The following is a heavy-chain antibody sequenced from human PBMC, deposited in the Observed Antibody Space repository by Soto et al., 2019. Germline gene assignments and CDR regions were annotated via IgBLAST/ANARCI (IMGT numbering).Heavy chain of an antibody. J-gene: IGHJ4*02. CDR3: ARQVVAYCSGGSCYFDY. CDR2: IYYSGST. D-gene: IGHD2-15*01. CDR1: GGSISSGGYY. V-gene: IGHV4-31*03. Sequence: SETLSLTCTVSGGSISSGGYYWSWIRQHPGKGLEWIGYIYYSGSTYYNPSLKSRVTISVDTSKNQFSLKLSSVTAADTAVYYCARQVVAYCSGGSCYFDYWGQGTLVTVSS.